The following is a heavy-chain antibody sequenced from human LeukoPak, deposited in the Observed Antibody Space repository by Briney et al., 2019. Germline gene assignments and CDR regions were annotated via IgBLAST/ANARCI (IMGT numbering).Heavy chain of an antibody. V-gene: IGHV3-9*01. D-gene: IGHD2-15*01. Sequence: PGRSLSLSCAASGFTFDDYAMHGLRHAPVEGLEWVSGISWNSGSIGYAVSVKGRFTISRDNAKNSLYLQMNSLRAEDTALYYCAKESYCSGGSCYYSVIGDWYYYGMDVWGQGTTVTVSS. CDR1: GFTFDDYA. CDR2: ISWNSGSI. CDR3: AKESYCSGGSCYYSVIGDWYYYGMDV. J-gene: IGHJ6*02.